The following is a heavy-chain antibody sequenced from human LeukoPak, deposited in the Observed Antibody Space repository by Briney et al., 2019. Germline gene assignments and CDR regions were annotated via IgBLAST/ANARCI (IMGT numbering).Heavy chain of an antibody. D-gene: IGHD2-21*01. CDR3: AKLAYCGGDCEDDAFDI. V-gene: IGHV3-23*01. CDR2: FSGSGGST. CDR1: GFTFSTYT. Sequence: GGSLRLSCAASGFTFSTYTMAWVRQAPGKGLEWVSAFSGSGGSTHYADSVKGRFTISRDNSKNTLYLQMNSLRAEDTAVYYCAKLAYCGGDCEDDAFDIWGQGTMVTVSS. J-gene: IGHJ3*02.